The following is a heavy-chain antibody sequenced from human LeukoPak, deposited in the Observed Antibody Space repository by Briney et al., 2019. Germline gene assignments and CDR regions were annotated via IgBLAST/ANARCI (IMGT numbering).Heavy chain of an antibody. CDR2: IYYSGST. D-gene: IGHD3-22*01. V-gene: IGHV4-30-4*08. CDR3: ARGPITMIAGPTYYFDY. J-gene: IGHJ4*02. Sequence: SQTLSLTCTVSGGSISSGDYYWSWIRQPPGKGLEWIGYIYYSGSTNYNPSLKSRVTISVDTSQNQFSLKLSSVTAADTAVYYCARGPITMIAGPTYYFDYWGQGTLVTVSS. CDR1: GGSISSGDYY.